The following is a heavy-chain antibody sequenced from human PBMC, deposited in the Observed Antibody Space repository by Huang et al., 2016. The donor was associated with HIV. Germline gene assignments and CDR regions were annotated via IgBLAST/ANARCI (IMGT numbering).Heavy chain of an antibody. CDR1: GFTFSNYA. Sequence: EVQLLESGGGLVQPGGSLRLSCEVSGFTFSNYAMNWVRQAPGKGREWVSTSSGNGGRTYYADSVKGRFTISRENSKNTRYVQMNSLRAEDTAVYYCAKGGLSTVYYYYYHVMDVWGQGTTVTVSS. J-gene: IGHJ6*02. CDR2: SSGNGGRT. V-gene: IGHV3-23*01. D-gene: IGHD1-1*01. CDR3: AKGGLSTVYYYYYHVMDV.